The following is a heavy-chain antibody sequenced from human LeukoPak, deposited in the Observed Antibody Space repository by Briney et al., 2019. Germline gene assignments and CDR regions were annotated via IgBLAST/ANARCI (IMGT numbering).Heavy chain of an antibody. J-gene: IGHJ4*02. CDR3: AISPPWAGYYPIFDS. Sequence: SETLSLTCAVYGGSFSGYYWSWIRQPPGKGLEWIGEINHSGSTNYNPSLKSRVTISVDTSKNQFSLKLSSVTAADTAVYYCAISPPWAGYYPIFDSWGQGTLVTVSS. D-gene: IGHD2/OR15-2a*01. CDR2: INHSGST. CDR1: GGSFSGYY. V-gene: IGHV4-34*01.